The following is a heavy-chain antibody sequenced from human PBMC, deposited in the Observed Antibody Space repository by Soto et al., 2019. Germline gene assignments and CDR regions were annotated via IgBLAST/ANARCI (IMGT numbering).Heavy chain of an antibody. J-gene: IGHJ4*02. CDR2: ISYDGSNK. Sequence: QVQLVESGGGVVQPGRSLRLSCAASGFTFSSYAMHWVRQAPGKGLEWVAVISYDGSNKYYADSVKGRFTISRDNSKNTLYLLMNSLRAEDTDVYYCASPGALSNWGQGTLVTVSS. D-gene: IGHD1-26*01. V-gene: IGHV3-30-3*01. CDR1: GFTFSSYA. CDR3: ASPGALSN.